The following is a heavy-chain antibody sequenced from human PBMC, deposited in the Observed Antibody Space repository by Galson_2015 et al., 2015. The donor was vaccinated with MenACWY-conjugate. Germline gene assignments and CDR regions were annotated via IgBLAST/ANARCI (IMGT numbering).Heavy chain of an antibody. J-gene: IGHJ4*02. CDR3: ARGERTTTMVSLDY. V-gene: IGHV1-2*04. D-gene: IGHD5-18*01. CDR2: INPNSGAT. Sequence: SVKVSCKASGYSFSDYYMHWVRQAPGQGLEWMGWINPNSGATNYAQNFQGWVAMTRDTSITTAYMDLSRLTSDDTAVYYCARGERTTTMVSLDYWGQGTLVTVSS. CDR1: GYSFSDYY.